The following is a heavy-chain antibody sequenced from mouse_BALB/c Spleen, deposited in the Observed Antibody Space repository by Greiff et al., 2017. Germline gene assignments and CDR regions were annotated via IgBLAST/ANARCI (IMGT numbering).Heavy chain of an antibody. CDR2: IYPGNVNT. CDR3: ARSATMITFAY. CDR1: GYTFTSYY. J-gene: IGHJ3*01. V-gene: IGHV1S56*01. D-gene: IGHD2-4*01. Sequence: QVQLQQSGPELVKPGASVRISCKASGYTFTSYYIHWVKQRPGQGLEWIGWIYPGNVNTKYNEKFKGKATLTADKSSSTAYMQLSSLTSEDSAVYFCARSATMITFAYWGQGTLVTVSA.